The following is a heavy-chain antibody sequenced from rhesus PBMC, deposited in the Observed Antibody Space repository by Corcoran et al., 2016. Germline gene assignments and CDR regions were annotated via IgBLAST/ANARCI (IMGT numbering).Heavy chain of an antibody. V-gene: IGHV3-7*01. CDR3: SRDDYGSD. CDR2: INNTGKTR. J-gene: IGHJ4*01. CDR1: GFTFGDYG. Sequence: EVQLVESGGGLVQPGGSLRLSCAASGFTFGDYGMHWVGKAPGKEGEWVPPINNTGKTRSDTDAAKGRYTVARDNAKNSLALQMNSLRAEATAVYYCSRDDYGSDWGQGVLVTVSS. D-gene: IGHD4-29*01.